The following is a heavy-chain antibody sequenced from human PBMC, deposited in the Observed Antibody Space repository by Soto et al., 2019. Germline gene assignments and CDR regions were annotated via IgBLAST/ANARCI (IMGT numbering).Heavy chain of an antibody. Sequence: QLQLQESGPGLVKPWETLSLTCTVSGGSISSSSYYWGWIRQPPGKGLEWIGSLYYSGSTYYKPSLKSRVTISVDTSENQFSLKLSSVTAADTAVYYCARQIERGDILTGYYGGDFDYWGQGTLVTVSS. J-gene: IGHJ4*02. CDR2: LYYSGST. V-gene: IGHV4-39*01. CDR1: GGSISSSSYY. D-gene: IGHD3-9*01. CDR3: ARQIERGDILTGYYGGDFDY.